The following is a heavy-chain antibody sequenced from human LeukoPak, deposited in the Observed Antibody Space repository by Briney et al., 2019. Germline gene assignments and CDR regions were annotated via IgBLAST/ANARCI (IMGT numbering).Heavy chain of an antibody. Sequence: ASVKVSCKASGYTFTGYYMHWVRQAPGQGLEWMGWINPNSGGTNYAQKFQGRVTMTRDTSISTAYMELSRLRSDDTAVYYCARGMDGWYDILTGYYTFDYWGQGTLVTVSS. CDR1: GYTFTGYY. CDR3: ARGMDGWYDILTGYYTFDY. D-gene: IGHD3-9*01. J-gene: IGHJ4*02. V-gene: IGHV1-2*02. CDR2: INPNSGGT.